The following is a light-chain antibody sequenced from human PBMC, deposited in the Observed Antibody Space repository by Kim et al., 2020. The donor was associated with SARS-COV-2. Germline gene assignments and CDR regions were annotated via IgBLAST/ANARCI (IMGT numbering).Light chain of an antibody. Sequence: ATINCKSSQSVLYSSNNKSYLAWYQQKPGQPPKLLIYWASTRESGVPDRFSGSGSGTDVTLTISSLQAEDVAVYYCQQYYSTPITFGQGTRLEIK. J-gene: IGKJ5*01. CDR1: QSVLYSSNNKSY. CDR3: QQYYSTPIT. V-gene: IGKV4-1*01. CDR2: WAS.